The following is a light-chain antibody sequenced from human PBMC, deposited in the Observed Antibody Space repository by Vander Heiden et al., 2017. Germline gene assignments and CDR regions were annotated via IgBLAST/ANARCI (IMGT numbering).Light chain of an antibody. CDR2: AAS. V-gene: IGKV1-39*01. CDR3: QQSYSNPRT. J-gene: IGKJ1*01. CDR1: QSISSY. Sequence: DIQMTQSTSSLSASVGDRGTITCRASQSISSYLNWYQQKPGKAPKLLIYAASSLESGVPSRVSGSGAGTDFTLTISSLQPEDFATYYCQQSYSNPRTFGQGTKVEIK.